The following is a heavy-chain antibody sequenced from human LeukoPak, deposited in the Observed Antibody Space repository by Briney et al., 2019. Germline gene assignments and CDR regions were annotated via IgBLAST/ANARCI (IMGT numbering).Heavy chain of an antibody. CDR2: INPNSGGT. Sequence: ASVKVSCKASGYTFTGYYMHWVRQAPGQGLEWMGWINPNSGGTNYAQKFQGRVTMTRDTSISTAYMELSRLRSDDTAVYYCARGYSSSWHYFDYWGQGTLVTVSS. D-gene: IGHD6-13*01. CDR3: ARGYSSSWHYFDY. CDR1: GYTFTGYY. J-gene: IGHJ4*02. V-gene: IGHV1-2*02.